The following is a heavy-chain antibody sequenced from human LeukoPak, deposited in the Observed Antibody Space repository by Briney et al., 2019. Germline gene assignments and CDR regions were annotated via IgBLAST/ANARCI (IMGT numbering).Heavy chain of an antibody. J-gene: IGHJ3*01. CDR1: GFTFSSYA. Sequence: GGSLRLSCAASGFTFSSYAMSWVRQAPGKGLEWVSAISGSGGSTYYADSVKGRFTISRDNSKSALYLQMNSLRADDTALYYCVRDPLGIGPAFDVWGQGTTVTVSS. V-gene: IGHV3-23*01. D-gene: IGHD7-27*01. CDR2: ISGSGGST. CDR3: VRDPLGIGPAFDV.